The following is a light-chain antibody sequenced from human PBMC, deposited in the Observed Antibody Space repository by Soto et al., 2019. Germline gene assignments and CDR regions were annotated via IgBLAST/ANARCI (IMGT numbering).Light chain of an antibody. CDR2: KAS. CDR1: QTISSW. J-gene: IGKJ1*01. V-gene: IGKV1-5*03. Sequence: VRMTQSPSTLSGTAGDIGTITFMASQTISSWLAWYQQKPGKAPKLLIYKASTLKSGVPSRFSGDGSGTEFSLTISSLQPDDFATYYCQHYNSYSEAFGQGTKVDI. CDR3: QHYNSYSEA.